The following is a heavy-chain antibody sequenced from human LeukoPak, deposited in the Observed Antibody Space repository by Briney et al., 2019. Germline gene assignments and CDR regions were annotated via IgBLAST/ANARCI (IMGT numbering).Heavy chain of an antibody. V-gene: IGHV3-21*01. D-gene: IGHD3-22*01. CDR1: GLTFSSYS. J-gene: IGHJ4*02. CDR3: ARDLRDYYDSSGYPSPFDY. CDR2: ISSSSSYI. Sequence: GGSPRLSCAASGLTFSSYSMNWVRQAPGKGLEWVSSISSSSSYIYYADSVKGRFTISRDNAKNSLYLQMNSLRAEDTAVYYCARDLRDYYDSSGYPSPFDYWGQGTLVTVSS.